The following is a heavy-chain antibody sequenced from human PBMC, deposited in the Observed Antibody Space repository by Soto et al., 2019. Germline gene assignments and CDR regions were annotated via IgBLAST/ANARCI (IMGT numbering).Heavy chain of an antibody. D-gene: IGHD3-16*01. CDR1: GFDFSSHD. V-gene: IGHV3-48*03. J-gene: IGHJ4*02. CDR3: ARDAAEINSYYIDF. CDR2: INRRGVT. Sequence: GSLRLSCVASGFDFSSHDMNCVRQALGKGLEWIAYINRRGVTHYADAVEGRFTISRDNAQNSLFLQMLSLRDEDTAVYYCARDAAEINSYYIDFWGQGALVTVSS.